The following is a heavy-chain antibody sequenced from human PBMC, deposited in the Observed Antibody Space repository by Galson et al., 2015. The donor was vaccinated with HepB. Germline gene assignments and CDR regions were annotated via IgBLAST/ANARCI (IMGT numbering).Heavy chain of an antibody. V-gene: IGHV3-7*03. Sequence: SLRLSCAASGFTFNAFWMTWVRQAPGRGLEWVANIREDGGVTYYLDSVKGRFTVSRDNAKNSLYLQMNNLRGGDTAVYYCARDLTPYFEGSAYYDALDLWGQGTLVTVSS. CDR3: ARDLTPYFEGSAYYDALDL. J-gene: IGHJ3*01. D-gene: IGHD3-22*01. CDR2: IREDGGVT. CDR1: GFTFNAFW.